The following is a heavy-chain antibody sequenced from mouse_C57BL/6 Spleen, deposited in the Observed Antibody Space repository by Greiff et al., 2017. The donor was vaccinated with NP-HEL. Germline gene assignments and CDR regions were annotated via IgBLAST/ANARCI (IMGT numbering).Heavy chain of an antibody. CDR1: GYTFTSYW. Sequence: QVQLQQPGAELVKPGASVKVSCKASGYTFTSYWMHWVKQRPGQGLEWIGRIHPSDSDTNYNQKFKGKATLTVDKSSSTAYMQLSSLTSEDSAVYYCAISGNGNYDLYYAMDYWGQGTSVTVSS. CDR3: AISGNGNYDLYYAMDY. V-gene: IGHV1-74*01. D-gene: IGHD2-1*01. J-gene: IGHJ4*01. CDR2: IHPSDSDT.